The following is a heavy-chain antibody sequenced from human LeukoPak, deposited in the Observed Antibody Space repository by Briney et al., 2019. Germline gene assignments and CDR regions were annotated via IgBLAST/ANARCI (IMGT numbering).Heavy chain of an antibody. Sequence: PGGSLRLSCAASGFAFSSYAMSWVRQAPGKGLEWVSAISGSGGSTYYADSVKGRFTISRDNSKNTLYLQMNSLRAEDTAVYYCAKDRGLLWFGEPDYWGQGTLVTVSS. J-gene: IGHJ4*02. CDR1: GFAFSSYA. CDR2: ISGSGGST. D-gene: IGHD3-10*01. V-gene: IGHV3-23*01. CDR3: AKDRGLLWFGEPDY.